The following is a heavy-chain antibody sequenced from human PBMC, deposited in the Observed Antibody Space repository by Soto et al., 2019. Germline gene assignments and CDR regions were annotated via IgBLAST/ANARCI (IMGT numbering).Heavy chain of an antibody. CDR1: GGSISSSNW. CDR3: ARDQGSSSWSLGHYYYYYGMDV. J-gene: IGHJ6*02. V-gene: IGHV4-4*02. CDR2: IYHSGST. Sequence: PSETLSLTCAVSGGSISSSNWWSWVRQPPGKGLEWIGEIYHSGSTNYNPSLKSRVTISVDKSKTQFSLKLSSVTAADTAVYYSARDQGSSSWSLGHYYYYYGMDVWGQGTTVTVSS. D-gene: IGHD6-13*01.